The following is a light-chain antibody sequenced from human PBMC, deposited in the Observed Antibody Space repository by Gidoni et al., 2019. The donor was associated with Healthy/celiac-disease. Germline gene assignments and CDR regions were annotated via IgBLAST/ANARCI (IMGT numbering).Light chain of an antibody. Sequence: QSALTQPPSVSGSPGQSVTISCTGPSSDVGNYNRVSWYQQPPGTAPKLMIYEVSNRPSGVPDRFSGSKSGNTASLTISGLQAEDEADYYCSSFTTSSTVVFGGGTKLTVL. J-gene: IGLJ2*01. CDR2: EVS. CDR1: SSDVGNYNR. V-gene: IGLV2-18*02. CDR3: SSFTTSSTVV.